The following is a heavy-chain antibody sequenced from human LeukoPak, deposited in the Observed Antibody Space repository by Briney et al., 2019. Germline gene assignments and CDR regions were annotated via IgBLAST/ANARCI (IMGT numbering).Heavy chain of an antibody. Sequence: GRSRRLSCAASGFTFSSYAMHWVRQAPGKGLEWVAVISYDESNKYYADSVKGRFTISRDNSKNTLYLQMNSLRAEDTAVYYCARDSPRVYYFDYWGQGTLVTVSS. J-gene: IGHJ4*02. CDR2: ISYDESNK. D-gene: IGHD6-13*01. CDR1: GFTFSSYA. V-gene: IGHV3-30-3*01. CDR3: ARDSPRVYYFDY.